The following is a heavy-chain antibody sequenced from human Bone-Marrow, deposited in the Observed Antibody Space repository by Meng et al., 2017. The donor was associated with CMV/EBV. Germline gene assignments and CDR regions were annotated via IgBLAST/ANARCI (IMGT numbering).Heavy chain of an antibody. V-gene: IGHV3-23*01. CDR1: GGSVSSGSYY. D-gene: IGHD6-19*01. CDR3: AKRGLRGWYYFDY. J-gene: IGHJ4*02. Sequence: GGSLRLSCTVSGGSVSSGSYYWSWVRQAPGKGLEWVSTIGSSGGSTYYADCVKGRFTISRDNSKNTLYLQMNSLRAEDTAIYYCAKRGLRGWYYFDYWGQGTLVTVSS. CDR2: IGSSGGST.